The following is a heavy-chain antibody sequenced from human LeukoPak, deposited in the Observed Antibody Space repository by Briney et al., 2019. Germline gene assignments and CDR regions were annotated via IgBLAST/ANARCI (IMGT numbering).Heavy chain of an antibody. CDR3: ARTYREGITGTTLHWFDP. J-gene: IGHJ5*02. CDR2: INHSGST. V-gene: IGHV4-34*01. CDR1: GGSFSGYY. D-gene: IGHD1-7*01. Sequence: ASETLSLTCAVYGGSFSGYYWSWIRQPPGKGLEWIGEINHSGSTNYNPSLKSRVTISVDTSKNQFSLKLSSVTAADTAVYYCARTYREGITGTTLHWFDPWGQGTLVTVSS.